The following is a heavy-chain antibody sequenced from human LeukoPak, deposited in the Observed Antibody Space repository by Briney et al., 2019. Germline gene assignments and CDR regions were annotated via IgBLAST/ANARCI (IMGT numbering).Heavy chain of an antibody. D-gene: IGHD2-2*01. J-gene: IGHJ5*02. Sequence: SETLSLTCAVYGWSFNDYYWNWVRQPPGKGLNWIGEINARGDTNYNPSPKSRVTISVDSSKNQFSLTLTSMIAADTAIYYCARGQVPAARGYNWFDPWGQGTLVTVSS. CDR1: GWSFNDYY. V-gene: IGHV4-34*01. CDR2: INARGDT. CDR3: ARGQVPAARGYNWFDP.